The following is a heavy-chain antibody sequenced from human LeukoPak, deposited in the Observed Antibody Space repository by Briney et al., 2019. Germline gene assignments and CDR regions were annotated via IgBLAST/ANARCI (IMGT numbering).Heavy chain of an antibody. CDR3: ARGGHYYDSSGYSAGFDY. D-gene: IGHD3-22*01. Sequence: PGGSLRLSCAASGFTVSSNYMSWVRQAPGKGLEWVSVIYSGGSTYYADSVKGRFTISRDNSKNTLYLQMNSLRAEDTAVYHCARGGHYYDSSGYSAGFDYWGQGTLVTVSS. CDR2: IYSGGST. V-gene: IGHV3-53*01. CDR1: GFTVSSNY. J-gene: IGHJ4*02.